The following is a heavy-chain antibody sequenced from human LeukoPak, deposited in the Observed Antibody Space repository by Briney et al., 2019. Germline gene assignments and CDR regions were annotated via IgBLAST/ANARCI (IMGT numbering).Heavy chain of an antibody. CDR2: IYSGGST. CDR1: GISVSNNY. J-gene: IGHJ4*02. Sequence: PGGSLRLSCAASGISVSNNYMAWVRQAPGEGLEWVSLIYSGGSTSYADSVKGRFTISRDNSKNTLYLQMNSLRAEDTAVYYCARKTDHQTGGDYWGQGTLVTVSS. CDR3: ARKTDHQTGGDY. V-gene: IGHV3-66*01. D-gene: IGHD1-1*01.